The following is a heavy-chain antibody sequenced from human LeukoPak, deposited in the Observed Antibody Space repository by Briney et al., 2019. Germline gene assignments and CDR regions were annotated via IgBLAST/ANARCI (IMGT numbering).Heavy chain of an antibody. CDR3: ARDMSFAVSMVSPDY. V-gene: IGHV1-18*01. CDR1: GYSFTSYG. D-gene: IGHD2-8*01. J-gene: IGHJ4*02. Sequence: ASVKVSCKTSGYSFTSYGISWVRQAPGQGLEWMGWISATSGNTKYTQRLQGRVTMTTDTSTRTAYMELRSLRSDDTAIYYCARDMSFAVSMVSPDYWGQGTLVTVSS. CDR2: ISATSGNT.